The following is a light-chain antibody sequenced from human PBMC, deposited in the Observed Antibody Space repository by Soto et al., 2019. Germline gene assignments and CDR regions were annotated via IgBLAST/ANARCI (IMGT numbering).Light chain of an antibody. CDR1: QSITTY. Sequence: DIQMTQSPSALSASVGARVIINCRASQSITTYLNWYQHKPGKAPKVLIYAASSLQRGGPSRFSGSGSGTDFTLTISSLQPEDFATYYCQQSYSTSWTFGQGTKVEIK. V-gene: IGKV1-39*01. CDR2: AAS. CDR3: QQSYSTSWT. J-gene: IGKJ1*01.